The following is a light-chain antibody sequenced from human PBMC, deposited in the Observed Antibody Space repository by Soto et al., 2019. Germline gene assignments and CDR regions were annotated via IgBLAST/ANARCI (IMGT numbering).Light chain of an antibody. J-gene: IGKJ5*01. CDR1: QSVSSRW. V-gene: IGKV3-11*01. CDR3: QQRSNWPPT. CDR2: DAS. Sequence: IVLTQSPGTLSLYPGGRATHSCRASQSVSSRWLAWYQQKPGQAPRLLISDASNRATGIPARFSGSGSGTDFTLTISSLEPEDFAVYYCQQRSNWPPTFGQGTRLEI.